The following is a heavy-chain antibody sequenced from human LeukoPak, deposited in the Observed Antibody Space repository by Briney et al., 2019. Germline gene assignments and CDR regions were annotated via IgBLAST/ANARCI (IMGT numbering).Heavy chain of an antibody. D-gene: IGHD6-6*01. CDR1: GYTFGDFY. CDR2: INPNSGDT. J-gene: IGHJ6*02. V-gene: IGHV1-2*06. Sequence: ASVTVSCKASGYTFGDFYLHWVRQAPGQGLEWMGRINPNSGDTRYAQKFQGRVTMTRDTSINTPYVELSRLRSDDTAVYFCARDLSRSSSGLLGYYFFSGMGVWGQGTTVTVSS. CDR3: ARDLSRSSSGLLGYYFFSGMGV.